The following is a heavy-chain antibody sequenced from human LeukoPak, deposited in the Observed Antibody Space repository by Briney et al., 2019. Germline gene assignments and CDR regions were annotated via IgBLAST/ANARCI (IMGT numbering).Heavy chain of an antibody. CDR1: GFMFSNHA. D-gene: IGHD3-22*01. J-gene: IGHJ4*02. CDR3: AKDGFDYYDSSGYYYFDY. CDR2: ISTRGGGI. Sequence: GGSLRLSCAGSGFMFSNHAMSWARRAPGKGLEWVSGISTRGGGIYYADSVKGRFTISRDNSKNTLYLQMKSLRAEDTAVYYCAKDGFDYYDSSGYYYFDYWGQGTLVTVSS. V-gene: IGHV3-23*01.